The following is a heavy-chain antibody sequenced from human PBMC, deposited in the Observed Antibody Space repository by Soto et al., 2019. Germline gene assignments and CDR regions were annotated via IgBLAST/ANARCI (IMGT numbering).Heavy chain of an antibody. CDR2: IYYTGRT. V-gene: IGHV4-59*08. CDR3: ARGVQSSSFAFDI. D-gene: IGHD6-6*01. J-gene: IGHJ3*02. CDR1: GGSISTYY. Sequence: SETLSLTCTVSGGSISTYYWSWIRQPPGKGLEWIGYIYYTGRTTNNPSLKSRVTISVDTSKNHFSLKLSSVTAADTAVYYCARGVQSSSFAFDIWGQGTMVTVSS.